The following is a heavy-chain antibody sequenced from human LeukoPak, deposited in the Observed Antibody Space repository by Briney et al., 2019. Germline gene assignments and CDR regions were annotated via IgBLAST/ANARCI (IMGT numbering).Heavy chain of an antibody. V-gene: IGHV3-23*01. Sequence: PGGSLRLSCTASGFTFSSYAMSWVRQAPGKGLEWVSAISGSGGSTYYADSVKGRFTISRDNSKNTLYLQMNSLRAEDTAVYYCANGYYDSSGGYYYGMDVWGQGTTVTVSS. J-gene: IGHJ6*02. CDR3: ANGYYDSSGGYYYGMDV. D-gene: IGHD3-22*01. CDR2: ISGSGGST. CDR1: GFTFSSYA.